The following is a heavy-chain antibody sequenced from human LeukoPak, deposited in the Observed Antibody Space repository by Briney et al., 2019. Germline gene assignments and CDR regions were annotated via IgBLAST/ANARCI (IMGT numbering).Heavy chain of an antibody. D-gene: IGHD4-23*01. CDR2: IYYSGST. CDR3: ATLTGGDDAFDI. Sequence: PSETLSLTCTVSGGSISSYYWGWIRQPPGKGLEWIGYIYYSGSTNYNPSLKSRVTISVDTSKNQFSLKLSSVTAADTAVYYCATLTGGDDAFDIWGQGTMVTVSS. V-gene: IGHV4-59*01. J-gene: IGHJ3*02. CDR1: GGSISSYY.